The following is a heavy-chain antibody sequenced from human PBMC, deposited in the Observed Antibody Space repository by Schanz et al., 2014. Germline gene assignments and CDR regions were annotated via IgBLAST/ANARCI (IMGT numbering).Heavy chain of an antibody. D-gene: IGHD6-13*01. V-gene: IGHV3-30*03. CDR3: ARLDSSSWYPRY. Sequence: QVQLVESGGGMVQPGRSLRLSCAASGITLSGYGLHWVRQAPGKGLEWVGFISFDGRNTGYAHSVKGRFTISRDNSKNAVNLQMNGLRAEDTAVYYCARLDSSSWYPRYWGQGTLVTVSS. CDR2: ISFDGRNT. J-gene: IGHJ4*02. CDR1: GITLSGYG.